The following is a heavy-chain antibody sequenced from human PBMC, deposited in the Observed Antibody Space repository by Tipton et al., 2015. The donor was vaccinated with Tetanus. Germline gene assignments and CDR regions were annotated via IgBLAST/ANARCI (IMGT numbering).Heavy chain of an antibody. CDR2: ISGSGGST. Sequence: GSLRLSCAASGFTFSSHAMGWVRQAPGKGLECVSGISGSGGSTYYAYSVKGRFTISRDNSKNTLYLQMNSLRAEDTAVYYCAKKYCSGGSCYSIDYWGQGTLVTVSS. J-gene: IGHJ4*02. V-gene: IGHV3-23*01. CDR3: AKKYCSGGSCYSIDY. D-gene: IGHD2-15*01. CDR1: GFTFSSHA.